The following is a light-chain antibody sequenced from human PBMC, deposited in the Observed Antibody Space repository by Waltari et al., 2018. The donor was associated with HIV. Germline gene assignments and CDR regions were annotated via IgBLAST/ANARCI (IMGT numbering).Light chain of an antibody. J-gene: IGLJ3*02. CDR1: NYNVCGQG. CDR3: SAWDSTLGAWV. Sequence: QAGLTQPPSVSKDLRQTATIPCTGNNYNVCGQGAAWLQQHQGHPPKLLSYRDNNRPSGISERFSASRSGNTASLTITALQPEDEADYYCSAWDSTLGAWVFGGGTKLTVL. CDR2: RDN. V-gene: IGLV10-54*01.